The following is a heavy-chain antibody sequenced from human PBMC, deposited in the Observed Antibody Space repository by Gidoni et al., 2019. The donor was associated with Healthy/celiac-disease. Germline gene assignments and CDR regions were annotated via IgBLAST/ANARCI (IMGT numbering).Heavy chain of an antibody. D-gene: IGHD3-3*01. CDR2: IYWDDDK. V-gene: IGHV2-5*02. J-gene: IGHJ4*02. CDR1: GFSLSTSGVG. Sequence: QITLKESGPTLVKPTQTLTLTCTFSGFSLSTSGVGVGWIRQPPGKALEWLALIYWDDDKRYSPSLKSRLTITKDTSKNQVVLTMTNMDPVDTATYYCAHSQAQARGRFLEWLWHFDYWGQGTLVTVSS. CDR3: AHSQAQARGRFLEWLWHFDY.